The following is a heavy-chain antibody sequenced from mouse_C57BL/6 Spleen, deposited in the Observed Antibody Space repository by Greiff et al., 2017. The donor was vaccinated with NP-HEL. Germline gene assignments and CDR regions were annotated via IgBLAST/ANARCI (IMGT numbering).Heavy chain of an antibody. J-gene: IGHJ1*03. CDR1: GYAFSSSW. CDR3: ARSQIFDV. V-gene: IGHV1-82*01. CDR2: IYPGDGDT. Sequence: QVQLQQSGPELVKPGASVKISCKASGYAFSSSWMNWVKQRPGKGLEWIGRIYPGDGDTNYNGKFKGKATLTADKSSSTAYMQLSSLTSEDSAVYFCARSQIFDVWGTGTTVTVSS.